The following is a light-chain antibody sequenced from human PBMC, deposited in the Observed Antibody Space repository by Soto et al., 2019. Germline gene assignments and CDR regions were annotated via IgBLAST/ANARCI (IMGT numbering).Light chain of an antibody. CDR3: QQYYTYPYT. V-gene: IGKV1-5*01. Sequence: DIQMTQSPSTLSAFVGDRVIITCRASQSISSWLAWYQKKLGNAPKLLIYDASTLESGVPSRFSGSESGTEFTLTLSSLQPDDFATYYCQQYYTYPYTFGPGTQLEIK. J-gene: IGKJ2*01. CDR2: DAS. CDR1: QSISSW.